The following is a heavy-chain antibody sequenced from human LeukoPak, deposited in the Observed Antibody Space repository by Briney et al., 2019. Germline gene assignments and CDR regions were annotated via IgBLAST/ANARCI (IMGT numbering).Heavy chain of an antibody. CDR2: IYYSGST. J-gene: IGHJ4*02. Sequence: SETLSLTCTVSGGSISSSSDYWGWIRQPPGKGLEWTGSIYYSGSTLYNPSLKSRVTISVDTSKNQFSLKLSSVTAADTAVYYCVSSGSYRFDYWGQGTLVTVSS. CDR3: VSSGSYRFDY. CDR1: GGSISSSSDY. D-gene: IGHD1-26*01. V-gene: IGHV4-39*01.